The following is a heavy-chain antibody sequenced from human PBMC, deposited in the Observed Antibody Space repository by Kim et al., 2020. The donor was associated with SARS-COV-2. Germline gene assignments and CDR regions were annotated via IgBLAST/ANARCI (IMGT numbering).Heavy chain of an antibody. V-gene: IGHV3-7*01. Sequence: GGSLRLSCVASGFTFSNYWMSWVRQAPGKGLEWVANIRQDGNEKYYVDSVKGRFTISRDNAKNSVYLQMNTLRAEDAAVYYCARDSSGDFGDYVSWFDPWGQGTLVTVSA. CDR3: ARDSSGDFGDYVSWFDP. D-gene: IGHD4-17*01. CDR2: IRQDGNEK. CDR1: GFTFSNYW. J-gene: IGHJ5*02.